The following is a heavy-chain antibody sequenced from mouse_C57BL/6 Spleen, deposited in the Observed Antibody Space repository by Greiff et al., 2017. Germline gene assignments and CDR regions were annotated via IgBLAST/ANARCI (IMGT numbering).Heavy chain of an antibody. CDR2: INPNNGGT. D-gene: IGHD2-4*01. V-gene: IGHV1-22*01. Sequence: VQLQQSGPELVKPGASVKMSCKASGYTFTDYNMHWVKQSHGKSLEWIGYINPNNGGTSYNQKFKGKATLTVNKSSSTAYMELRSLTSEDSAVYYCARVGDYDRDWYFDVWGTGTTVTVSS. CDR3: ARVGDYDRDWYFDV. J-gene: IGHJ1*03. CDR1: GYTFTDYN.